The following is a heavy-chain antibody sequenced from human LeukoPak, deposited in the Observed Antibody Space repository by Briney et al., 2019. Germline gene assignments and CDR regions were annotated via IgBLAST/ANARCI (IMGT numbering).Heavy chain of an antibody. CDR2: IYYSGST. Sequence: SETLSLTCAVSGGSISSNSYYWGWIRQPPGKGLEWIGSIYYSGSTYYNPSLKSRVTISVDTSKNQFSLKLSSVTAADTAVYYCARVVGRELFDYWGQGTLVTVSS. D-gene: IGHD1-26*01. J-gene: IGHJ4*02. CDR3: ARVVGRELFDY. CDR1: GGSISSNSYY. V-gene: IGHV4-39*07.